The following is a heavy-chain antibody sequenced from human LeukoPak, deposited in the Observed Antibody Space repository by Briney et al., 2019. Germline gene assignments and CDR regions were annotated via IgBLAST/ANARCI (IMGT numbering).Heavy chain of an antibody. J-gene: IGHJ4*02. CDR2: ISSSGSTI. V-gene: IGHV3-48*03. CDR3: ARARGSYYDY. Sequence: PGGSLRLSCAASGFTFSSYEMNWVRQAPGKGLEWVSYISSSGSTIYYADSVKGRFTISRDNSKNTLYLQMNSLRAEDTAVYYCARARGSYYDYWGQGTLVTVSS. D-gene: IGHD3-16*01. CDR1: GFTFSSYE.